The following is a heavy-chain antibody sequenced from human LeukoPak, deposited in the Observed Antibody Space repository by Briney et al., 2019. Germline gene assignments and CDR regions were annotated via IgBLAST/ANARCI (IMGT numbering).Heavy chain of an antibody. CDR1: GYTFTSYG. D-gene: IGHD3-3*01. CDR3: ARDLHRITIFGVVTGIDY. Sequence: ASVKVSCKASGYTFTSYGISWVRQAPRQGLEWMGWISAYNGNTNYAQKLQGRVTMTTDTSTSTAYMELRSLRSDDTAVYYCARDLHRITIFGVVTGIDYWGQGTLVTVSS. J-gene: IGHJ4*02. CDR2: ISAYNGNT. V-gene: IGHV1-18*01.